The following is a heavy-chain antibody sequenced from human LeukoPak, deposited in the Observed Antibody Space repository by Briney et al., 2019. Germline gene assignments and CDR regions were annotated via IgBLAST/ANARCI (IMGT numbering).Heavy chain of an antibody. D-gene: IGHD3-16*01. V-gene: IGHV4-31*03. CDR2: IYYSGST. CDR1: GGSISSGGYY. Sequence: SQTLSLTCTVSGGSISSGGYYWSWIRQHPGKGLQWIGYIYYSGSTYYNPSLKSRVTISVDTSKNQFSLKLSSVTAADTAVYYCARRRGELYYFDYWGQGTLVTVSS. CDR3: ARRRGELYYFDY. J-gene: IGHJ4*02.